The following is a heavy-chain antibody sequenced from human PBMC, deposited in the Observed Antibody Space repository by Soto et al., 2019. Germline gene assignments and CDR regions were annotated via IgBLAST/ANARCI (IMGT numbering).Heavy chain of an antibody. D-gene: IGHD2-8*01. V-gene: IGHV4-30-2*01. CDR3: ARAPLMVYAIQSFDY. Sequence: SEILSLTCAVSGGSISSGGYSWSWIRQPPGKGLEWIGYIYHSGSTYYNPSLKSRVTISVDRSRNQFSLKLSSVTAADTAVYYCARAPLMVYAIQSFDYWGQGTLVTVS. CDR1: GGSISSGGYS. J-gene: IGHJ4*02. CDR2: IYHSGST.